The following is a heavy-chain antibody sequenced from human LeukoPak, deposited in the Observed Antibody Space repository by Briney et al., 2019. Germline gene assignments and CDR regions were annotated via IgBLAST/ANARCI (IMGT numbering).Heavy chain of an antibody. Sequence: SETLSLTCTVSGGSISSYYWSWIRQPAGKGLEWIGRIYTSGSTNYNPSLKSRVTMSVDTSKNQFSLKLSSVTAADTAVYYCARVQVDALGATEDAFDIWGQGTMVTVSS. J-gene: IGHJ3*02. CDR2: IYTSGST. D-gene: IGHD1-26*01. CDR1: GGSISSYY. V-gene: IGHV4-4*07. CDR3: ARVQVDALGATEDAFDI.